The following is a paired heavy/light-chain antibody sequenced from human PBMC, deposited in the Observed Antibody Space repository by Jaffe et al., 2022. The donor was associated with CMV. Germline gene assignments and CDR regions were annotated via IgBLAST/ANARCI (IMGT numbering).Light chain of an antibody. CDR3: SSYAGSNFP. CDR2: EVS. CDR1: SSDVGGYNY. Sequence: QSALTQPPSASGSPGQSVTISCTGTSSDVGGYNYVSWYQQHPGKAPKLMIYEVSKRPSGVPDRFSGSKSGNTASLTVSGLQAEDEADYYCSSYAGSNFPFGGGTKLTVL. J-gene: IGLJ3*02. V-gene: IGLV2-8*01.
Heavy chain of an antibody. J-gene: IGHJ5*02. CDR1: GYTFTSYY. D-gene: IGHD3-3*01. CDR3: AREGGGGYYDFWSGPINWFDP. CDR2: INPSGGST. Sequence: QVQLVQSGAEVKKPGASVKVSCKASGYTFTSYYMHWVRQAPGQGLEWMGIINPSGGSTSYAQKFQGRVTMTRDTSTSTVYMELSSLRSEDTAVYYCAREGGGGYYDFWSGPINWFDPWGQGTLVTVSS. V-gene: IGHV1-46*01.